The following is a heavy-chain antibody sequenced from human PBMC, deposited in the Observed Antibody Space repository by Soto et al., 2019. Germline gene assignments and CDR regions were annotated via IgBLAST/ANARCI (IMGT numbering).Heavy chain of an antibody. CDR2: IWYDGSNK. D-gene: IGHD2-21*02. CDR1: GFTFSSYG. Sequence: QVQLVESGGGVVQPGRSLRLSCAASGFTFSSYGMHWVRQAPGKGLEWVAVIWYDGSNKYYADSVKGRFTISRDNSKNTLYLQMNSLRAEDTAVYYCARDPRGPAVVTLGWFHPWGQGTLVTVSS. CDR3: ARDPRGPAVVTLGWFHP. V-gene: IGHV3-33*01. J-gene: IGHJ5*02.